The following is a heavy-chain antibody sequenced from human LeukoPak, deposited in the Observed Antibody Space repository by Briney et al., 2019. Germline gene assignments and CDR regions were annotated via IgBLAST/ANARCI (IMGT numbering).Heavy chain of an antibody. J-gene: IGHJ5*02. CDR1: GYSISSGYY. D-gene: IGHD3-9*01. CDR2: IYHSGST. CDR3: ARAALRERYFDWLFDP. V-gene: IGHV4-38-2*02. Sequence: SETLSLTCTVSGYSISSGYYWGWIRQPPGKGLEWIGSIYHSGSTYYNPSLKSRVTISVDTSKNQFSLKLSSVTAADTAVYYCARAALRERYFDWLFDPWGQGTLVTVSS.